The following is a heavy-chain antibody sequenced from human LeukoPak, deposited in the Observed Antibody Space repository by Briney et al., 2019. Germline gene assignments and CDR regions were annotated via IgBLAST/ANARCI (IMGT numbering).Heavy chain of an antibody. J-gene: IGHJ4*02. Sequence: PGGSLRLSCAASGFTFSSYGMHWVRQAPGKGLEWVAFIRYDGSNKYYEDSVKGRLTISRDNSKNTLYLQMNSLKAEDTAVFYSAKYRSSGWYLDYWGQGTMVTVSP. V-gene: IGHV3-30*02. CDR1: GFTFSSYG. CDR2: IRYDGSNK. D-gene: IGHD6-19*01. CDR3: AKYRSSGWYLDY.